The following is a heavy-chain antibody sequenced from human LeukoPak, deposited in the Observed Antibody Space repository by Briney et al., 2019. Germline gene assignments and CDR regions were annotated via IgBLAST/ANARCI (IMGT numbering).Heavy chain of an antibody. CDR2: ISGYNGYT. D-gene: IGHD6-19*01. J-gene: IGHJ6*02. V-gene: IGHV1-18*04. Sequence: GASVKVSCKASGYTFTGYYMHWVRQAPGQGLEWMGWISGYNGYTNSAQQFQGRVTLTMDTSTSTVYMELRSLRSDDTAVYYCARWSGGSDWLYHYGMDVWGQGTTVTVSS. CDR1: GYTFTGYY. CDR3: ARWSGGSDWLYHYGMDV.